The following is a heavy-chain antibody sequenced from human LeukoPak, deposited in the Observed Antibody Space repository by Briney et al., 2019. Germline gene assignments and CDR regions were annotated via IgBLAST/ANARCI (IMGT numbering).Heavy chain of an antibody. CDR3: ARGGELYSSSWFDY. V-gene: IGHV4-30-2*01. D-gene: IGHD6-13*01. Sequence: SETLSLTCAVSGGSISSGGYSWSWIRQPPGKGLEWIGYIYHSGSTYYNPSLKSRVTISVDRSKNQFSLKLSSVTAADTAVYYCARGGELYSSSWFDYWGQGTLVTVSS. CDR2: IYHSGST. CDR1: GGSISSGGYS. J-gene: IGHJ4*02.